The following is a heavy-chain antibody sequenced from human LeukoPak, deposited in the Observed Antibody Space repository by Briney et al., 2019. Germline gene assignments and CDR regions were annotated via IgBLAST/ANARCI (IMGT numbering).Heavy chain of an antibody. CDR1: GVSVSSGSYF. V-gene: IGHV4-61*01. CDR3: ATFFDFWFGP. D-gene: IGHD5/OR15-5a*01. Sequence: SETLSLTCTVSGVSVSSGSYFWSWIRQPPGEGPQWIGYIYHDGSTNYSPSLRSRVSISVDTSKNQFSLKLSSVTTADTAVYFCATFFDFWFGPWGQGTQVSVSS. J-gene: IGHJ5*02. CDR2: IYHDGST.